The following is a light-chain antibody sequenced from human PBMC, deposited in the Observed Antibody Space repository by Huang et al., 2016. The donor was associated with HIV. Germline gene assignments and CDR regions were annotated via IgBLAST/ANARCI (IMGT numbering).Light chain of an antibody. J-gene: IGKJ4*01. CDR2: ATS. CDR3: QQLNSYPLT. Sequence: IQLTQSPSSLSVSVGDRVTITCRASQDITNYLAWYQQKPGKAPELLIFATSTLQSGVPSRFSGSWSGAYFTLSIASLQPEDSATYYCQQLNSYPLTFGGGTKVEI. V-gene: IGKV1-9*01. CDR1: QDITNY.